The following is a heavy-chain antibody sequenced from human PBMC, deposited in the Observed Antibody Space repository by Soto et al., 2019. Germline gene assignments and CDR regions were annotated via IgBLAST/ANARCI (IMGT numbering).Heavy chain of an antibody. Sequence: SETLSLTCAVYGGSFSGYYWSWIRQPPGKGLEWIGEINHSGSTNYNPSLKSRVTISVDTSKNQFSLKLSSVTAADTAVYYCARGTTYSSSYFDYWGQGTLVTVSS. CDR3: ARGTTYSSSYFDY. J-gene: IGHJ4*02. CDR2: INHSGST. D-gene: IGHD6-13*01. CDR1: GGSFSGYY. V-gene: IGHV4-34*01.